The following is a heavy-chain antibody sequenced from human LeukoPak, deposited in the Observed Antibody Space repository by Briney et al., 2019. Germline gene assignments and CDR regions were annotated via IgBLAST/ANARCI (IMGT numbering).Heavy chain of an antibody. CDR2: IYSGGST. Sequence: GGSLRLSCAASGFTFSNFAMSWVRQAPGKGLEWVSVIYSGGSTYYADSVKGRFTISRDNSKNTLYLQMNSLRAEDTAVYYCARGKYSGSSPLAYWGQGTLVTVSS. J-gene: IGHJ4*02. CDR1: GFTFSNFA. CDR3: ARGKYSGSSPLAY. D-gene: IGHD1-26*01. V-gene: IGHV3-53*01.